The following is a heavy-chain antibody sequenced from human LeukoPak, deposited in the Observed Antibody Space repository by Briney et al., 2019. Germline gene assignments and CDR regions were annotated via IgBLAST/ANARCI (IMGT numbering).Heavy chain of an antibody. J-gene: IGHJ5*02. Sequence: SETLSLTCTVSGGSISSSSYYWGWIRQPPGKGLEWIGSIYYSGSTYYNPSLKSRVTISVDTSKNQFSLKLSSVTAADTAVYYCARHPHYCSGTSCPPRWFDPWGQGTLVTVSS. V-gene: IGHV4-39*01. CDR1: GGSISSSSYY. CDR2: IYYSGST. D-gene: IGHD2-2*01. CDR3: ARHPHYCSGTSCPPRWFDP.